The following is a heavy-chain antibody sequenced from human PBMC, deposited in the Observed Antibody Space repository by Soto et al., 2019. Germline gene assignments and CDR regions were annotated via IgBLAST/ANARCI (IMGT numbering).Heavy chain of an antibody. CDR2: ISYDGKEK. D-gene: IGHD6-6*01. Sequence: QVQLVESGGGVVQPEGSLRLSCATSGFLFSGYAMHWVRQTPGKGLEWVAVISYDGKEKYYADSAEGRFTISRESSGVTLYLQMSSLRVEDTAVYYCARGRGLAARPQHLDHWGQGTLVTVSS. CDR1: GFLFSGYA. CDR3: ARGRGLAARPQHLDH. J-gene: IGHJ4*02. V-gene: IGHV3-30*04.